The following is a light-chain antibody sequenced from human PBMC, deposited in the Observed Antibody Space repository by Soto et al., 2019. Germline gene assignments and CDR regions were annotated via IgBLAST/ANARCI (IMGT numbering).Light chain of an antibody. CDR2: GAS. CDR3: QQYNNWPLT. CDR1: QSVSSN. V-gene: IGKV3D-15*01. Sequence: EIVMTQSPATLSVSPGERVTLSCRASQSVSSNLAWYPQKPGQAPMLLIYGASTRATGIPARLSVNGSGTEFTLTISSLQSEDVAVYDGQQYNNWPLTFGGGTKVEIK. J-gene: IGKJ4*01.